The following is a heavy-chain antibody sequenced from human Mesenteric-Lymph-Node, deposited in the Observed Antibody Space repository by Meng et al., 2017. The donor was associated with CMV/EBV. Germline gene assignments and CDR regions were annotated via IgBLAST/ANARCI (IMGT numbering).Heavy chain of an antibody. CDR3: ARDDYYDSSGPPDYFDY. CDR2: ISSSGSTI. D-gene: IGHD3-22*01. CDR1: GFTFSDYY. V-gene: IGHV3-11*04. Sequence: GESLKISCAASGFTFSDYYMSWIRQAPGKGLEWVSYISSSGSTIYYADSVKGRFTISRDNAKNSLYLQMNSLRAEDTAVYYCARDDYYDSSGPPDYFDYWGQGTLVTVSS. J-gene: IGHJ4*02.